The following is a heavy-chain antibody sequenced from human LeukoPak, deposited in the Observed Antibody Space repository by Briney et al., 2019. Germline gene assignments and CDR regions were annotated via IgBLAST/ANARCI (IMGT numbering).Heavy chain of an antibody. CDR1: GFTFSSYA. CDR2: ISYDGSNK. J-gene: IGHJ4*02. Sequence: PGRSLRLSCAASGFTFSSYAMHWVRQAPGKGLEWVAVISYDGSNKFYADSVKGRFTLSRDNSKNTLYLQMNSLRIEYTAVYYRGRGSVRFGELNDWGQGTLVTASS. V-gene: IGHV3-30-3*01. D-gene: IGHD3-10*01. CDR3: GRGSVRFGELND.